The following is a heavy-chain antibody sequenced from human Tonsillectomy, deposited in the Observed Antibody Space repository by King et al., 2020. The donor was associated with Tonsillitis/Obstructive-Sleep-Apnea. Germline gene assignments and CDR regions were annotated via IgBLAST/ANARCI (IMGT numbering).Heavy chain of an antibody. V-gene: IGHV4-39*01. J-gene: IGHJ4*02. CDR1: GGSISSSSYY. D-gene: IGHD4-17*01. Sequence: QLQESGPGLVKPSETLSLTCTVSGGSISSSSYYWGWIRQPPGKGLEWIGRLYNGGSTYYNPSLKSRVTISVDTSKNQVSLTLSSVTAADTAVYYCTTVTRGIDYWGQGTLVTVPS. CDR2: LYNGGST. CDR3: TTVTRGIDY.